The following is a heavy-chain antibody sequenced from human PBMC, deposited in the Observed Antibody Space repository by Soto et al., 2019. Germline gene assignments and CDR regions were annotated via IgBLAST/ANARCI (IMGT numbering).Heavy chain of an antibody. V-gene: IGHV4-59*02. J-gene: IGHJ4*02. CDR3: ARPSYSSGIDY. D-gene: IGHD6-25*01. Sequence: PSETLSLTCNVSGASVSNGYWSWIRQPPGKGLEWIGFMYFGGSFNYNPSLTSRATISVETSKNQFSMKLTSVTAADTAVYYCARPSYSSGIDYWGQGTLVTVSS. CDR1: GASVSNGY. CDR2: MYFGGSF.